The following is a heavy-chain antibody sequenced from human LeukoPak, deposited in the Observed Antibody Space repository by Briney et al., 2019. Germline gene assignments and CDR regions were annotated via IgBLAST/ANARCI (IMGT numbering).Heavy chain of an antibody. CDR2: INPNSGGT. V-gene: IGHV1-2*02. J-gene: IGHJ6*03. CDR1: GYTFTGYY. Sequence: GASVKVSCKASGYTFTGYYMHWVRQAPGHGLEWMGWINPNSGGTNYAQKFQGRVTMTRDTSISTAYMELSRLRSDDTAVYYCARSGRYYGSGSYYPNYYYYYMDVWGKGTTVTISS. CDR3: ARSGRYYGSGSYYPNYYYYYMDV. D-gene: IGHD3-10*01.